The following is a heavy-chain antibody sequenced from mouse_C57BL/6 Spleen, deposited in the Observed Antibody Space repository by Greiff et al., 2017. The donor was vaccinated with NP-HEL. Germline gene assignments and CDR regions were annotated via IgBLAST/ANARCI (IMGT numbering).Heavy chain of an antibody. CDR1: GYTFTSYW. V-gene: IGHV1-64*01. CDR2: IHPNSGST. J-gene: IGHJ2*01. D-gene: IGHD1-1*01. Sequence: QVQLQQPGAELVKPGASVKLSCKASGYTFTSYWMHWVKQRPGQGLEWIGMIHPNSGSTNYNEKFKSKATLTVDKSSSTAYMQPSSLTSEDSAVYYCARDYGSSLDYWGQGTTLTVSS. CDR3: ARDYGSSLDY.